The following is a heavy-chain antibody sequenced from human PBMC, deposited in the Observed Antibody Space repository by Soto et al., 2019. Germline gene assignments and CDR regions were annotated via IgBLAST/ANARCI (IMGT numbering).Heavy chain of an antibody. D-gene: IGHD3-10*01. J-gene: IGHJ4*02. CDR2: SKNKADSYTT. Sequence: EVQLVESGGGLVQPGGSLRLSWAASGLTFSDHYMDWVRQAPGKGLEWVGRSKNKADSYTTEYAASVKGRFTISRDGSKNSLFLQMNSLKTEDTAVYYCTVWGSGNDFGAAWGQGILVTVSS. V-gene: IGHV3-72*01. CDR1: GLTFSDHY. CDR3: TVWGSGNDFGAA.